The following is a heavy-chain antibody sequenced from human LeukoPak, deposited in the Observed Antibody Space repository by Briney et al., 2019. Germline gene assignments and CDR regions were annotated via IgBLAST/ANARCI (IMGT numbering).Heavy chain of an antibody. CDR3: ARHRATISPFDP. Sequence: KPSETLSLTCTVSGGSISSYYWSWIRQPPGKGLEWIGYIYYSGSTNYNPSLKSRVTISVDTSKNQFSLKLGSVTAADTAVYYCARHRATISPFDPWGQGTLVTVSS. CDR1: GGSISSYY. CDR2: IYYSGST. J-gene: IGHJ5*02. D-gene: IGHD5-12*01. V-gene: IGHV4-59*08.